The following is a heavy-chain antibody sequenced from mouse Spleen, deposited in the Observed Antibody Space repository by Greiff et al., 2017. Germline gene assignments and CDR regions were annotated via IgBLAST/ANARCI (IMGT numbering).Heavy chain of an antibody. V-gene: IGHV2-2*01. J-gene: IGHJ4*01. CDR3: ARYDYDGYYAMDY. D-gene: IGHD2-4*01. CDR1: GFSLTSYG. Sequence: VKLVESGPGLVQPSQSLSITCTVSGFSLTSYGVHWVRQSPGKGLEWLGVIWSGGSTDYNAAFISRLSISKDNSKSQVFFKMNSLQADDTAIYYCARYDYDGYYAMDYWGQGTSVTVSS. CDR2: IWSGGST.